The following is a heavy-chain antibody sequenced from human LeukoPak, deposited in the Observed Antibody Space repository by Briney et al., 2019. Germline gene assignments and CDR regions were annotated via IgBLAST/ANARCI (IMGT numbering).Heavy chain of an antibody. D-gene: IGHD1-26*01. CDR1: GFTFSSYA. J-gene: IGHJ4*02. Sequence: GGSLKLSCAASGFTFSSYAMSWFRQAPGKGLEWVGFIRSKAYGGTTEYAASVKGRFTISRDDSKNIAYLQMNSLKTEDTAVYYCSRDLYSESPRVDYWGQGTLVTVSS. V-gene: IGHV3-49*03. CDR2: IRSKAYGGTT. CDR3: SRDLYSESPRVDY.